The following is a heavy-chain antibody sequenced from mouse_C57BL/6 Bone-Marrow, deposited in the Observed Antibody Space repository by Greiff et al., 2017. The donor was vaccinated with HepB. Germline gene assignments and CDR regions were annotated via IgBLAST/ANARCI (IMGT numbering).Heavy chain of an antibody. Sequence: VQLQQSGAELVRPGASVKLSCKASGYTFTDYYINWVKQRPGQGLEWIARIYPGSGNTYYNEKFKGKATLTAEKSSSTAYMQLSSLTSEDSAVYFCAYYDYGYFDYWGQGTTLTVSS. CDR2: IYPGSGNT. CDR3: AYYDYGYFDY. D-gene: IGHD2-4*01. V-gene: IGHV1-76*01. CDR1: GYTFTDYY. J-gene: IGHJ2*01.